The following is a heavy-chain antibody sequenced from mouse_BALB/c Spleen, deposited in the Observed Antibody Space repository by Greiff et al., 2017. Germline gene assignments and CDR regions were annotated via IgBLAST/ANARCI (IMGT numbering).Heavy chain of an antibody. CDR2: IYPSDSYT. J-gene: IGHJ2*01. CDR1: GYTFTSYW. CDR3: TRQTARATLGFDY. V-gene: IGHV1-69*02. D-gene: IGHD3-2*01. Sequence: QVQLQQPGAELVRPGASVKLSCKASGYTFTSYWINWVKQRPGQGLEWIGNIYPSDSYTNYNQKFKDKATLTVDKSSSTAYMQLSSPTSEDSAVYYCTRQTARATLGFDYWGQGTTLTVSS.